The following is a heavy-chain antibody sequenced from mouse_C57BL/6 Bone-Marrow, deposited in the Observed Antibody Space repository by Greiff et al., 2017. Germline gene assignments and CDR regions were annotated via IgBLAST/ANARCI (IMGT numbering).Heavy chain of an antibody. CDR2: IDPENGDT. V-gene: IGHV14-4*01. J-gene: IGHJ2*01. CDR1: GFNIKDDY. Sequence: VQLQQSGAELVRPGASVKLSCTASGFNIKDDYMHWVKQRPEQGLEWIGWIDPENGDTEYASKVQGKATITADTSSNTAYLQLSSLTSEDTAVYYCTATTVVERGDWGQGTTLTVSS. D-gene: IGHD1-1*01. CDR3: TATTVVERGD.